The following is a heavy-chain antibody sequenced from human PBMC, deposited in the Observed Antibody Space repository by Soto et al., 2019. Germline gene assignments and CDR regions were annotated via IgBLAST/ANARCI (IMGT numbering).Heavy chain of an antibody. J-gene: IGHJ6*02. CDR2: MYHSGST. CDR1: GGSISSGGYS. Sequence: SETLSLTCAVSGGSISSGGYSWSWIRQPPGKGLEWIGYMYHSGSTYYNPSLKSRVTISIDRSKNQFSLKLSSVTAADTAVYYCARGVTYSSGGYYYYYGMDVWGQGTTVTVSS. CDR3: ARGVTYSSGGYYYYYGMDV. V-gene: IGHV4-30-2*01. D-gene: IGHD3-22*01.